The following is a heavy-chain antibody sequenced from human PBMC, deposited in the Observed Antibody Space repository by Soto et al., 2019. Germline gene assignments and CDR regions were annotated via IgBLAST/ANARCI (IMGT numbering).Heavy chain of an antibody. Sequence: EVQLVESGGGLVQPGGSLRLSCAASGITFSTYDMNWVRQAPGKGLEWVSYISSGSGTIYYADSVKGRFTISRDNAKNSLYLQMNSLRDDDTAVYYCVRAISGSSPNWGQGTLVTVSS. CDR1: GITFSTYD. D-gene: IGHD3-10*01. J-gene: IGHJ4*02. V-gene: IGHV3-48*02. CDR3: VRAISGSSPN. CDR2: ISSGSGTI.